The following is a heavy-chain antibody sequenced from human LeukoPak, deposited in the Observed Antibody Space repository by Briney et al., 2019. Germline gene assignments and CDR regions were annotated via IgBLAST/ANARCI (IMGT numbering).Heavy chain of an antibody. D-gene: IGHD5-12*01. V-gene: IGHV1-69*01. CDR3: ARVGIVATIRMGDYFDY. Sequence: ASVKVSCKASGGTFSSYAISWVRQAPGQGLEWMGGIIPIFGTANYVQKFQGRVTITADESTSTAYMELSSLRSEDTAVYYCARVGIVATIRMGDYFDYWGQGTLVTVSS. CDR1: GGTFSSYA. J-gene: IGHJ4*02. CDR2: IIPIFGTA.